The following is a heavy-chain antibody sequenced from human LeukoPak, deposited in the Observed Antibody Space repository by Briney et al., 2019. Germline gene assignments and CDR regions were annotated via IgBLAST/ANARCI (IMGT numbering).Heavy chain of an antibody. V-gene: IGHV4-59*01. Sequence: SETLSLTCAVYGGPFSGYYWSWIRQPPGKGLEWIGYIYYSGSTNYNPSLKSRVTISVDTSKNQFSLKLSSVTAADTAVYYCAREYEGIAVAGSNRRAFDIWGQGTMVTVSS. D-gene: IGHD6-19*01. CDR1: GGPFSGYY. CDR3: AREYEGIAVAGSNRRAFDI. CDR2: IYYSGST. J-gene: IGHJ3*02.